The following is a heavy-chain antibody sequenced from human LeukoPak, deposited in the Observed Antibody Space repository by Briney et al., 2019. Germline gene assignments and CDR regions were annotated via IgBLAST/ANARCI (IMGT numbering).Heavy chain of an antibody. CDR2: VKSDGSST. D-gene: IGHD2-21*02. J-gene: IGHJ4*02. CDR3: ARDGLLGPVTAYLDC. Sequence: GGSLRLSCAASGFTFSSYAMHWVRQAPGKGLVWVSRVKSDGSSTSYADSVKGRFTISRDNARNTLYLQMNSLRAEDTAVYYCARDGLLGPVTAYLDCWGQGTPVTVSS. V-gene: IGHV3-74*01. CDR1: GFTFSSYA.